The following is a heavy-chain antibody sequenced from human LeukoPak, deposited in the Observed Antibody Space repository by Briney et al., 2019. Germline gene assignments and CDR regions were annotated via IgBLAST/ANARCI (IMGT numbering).Heavy chain of an antibody. CDR3: AKDRWGAVASFDY. V-gene: IGHV3-11*04. J-gene: IGHJ4*02. D-gene: IGHD6-19*01. Sequence: GGSLRLSCAASGFTFSDYYMSWIRQAPGKGLEWLSYISGSGTTIYYADSVKGRFTISRDNSKNMLYLQMNSLGTEDTAVYYCAKDRWGAVASFDYWGQGTLVTVSS. CDR1: GFTFSDYY. CDR2: ISGSGTTI.